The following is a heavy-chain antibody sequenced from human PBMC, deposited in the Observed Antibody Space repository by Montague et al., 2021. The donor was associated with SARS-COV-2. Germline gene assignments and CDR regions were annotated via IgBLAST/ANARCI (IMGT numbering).Heavy chain of an antibody. CDR1: GGSISSGSYY. J-gene: IGHJ5*02. CDR3: AREWVYYDILTGYRNWFDP. CDR2: IYTSGST. D-gene: IGHD3-9*01. Sequence: TLSLTCTVSGGSISSGSYYWSWIRQPARKGLEWIGRIYTSGSTNYNPSLKSRVTISVDTSKNQFSLKLSSVTAADTAVYYCAREWVYYDILTGYRNWFDPWGQGTLVTVSS. V-gene: IGHV4-61*02.